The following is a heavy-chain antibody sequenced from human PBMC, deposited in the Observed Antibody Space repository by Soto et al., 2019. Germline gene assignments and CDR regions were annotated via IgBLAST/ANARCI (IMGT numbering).Heavy chain of an antibody. D-gene: IGHD2-15*01. CDR1: GYTSTSYD. Sequence: GASVKVSCKASGYTSTSYDINWVRQATGQGLEWMGWMNPNSGNTGYAQKFQGRVTMTRNTSISTAYMELSSLRSEDTAVYYCAKDTLCDIHSYFDSWGQGTLVTVSS. J-gene: IGHJ4*02. CDR3: AKDTLCDIHSYFDS. V-gene: IGHV1-8*01. CDR2: MNPNSGNT.